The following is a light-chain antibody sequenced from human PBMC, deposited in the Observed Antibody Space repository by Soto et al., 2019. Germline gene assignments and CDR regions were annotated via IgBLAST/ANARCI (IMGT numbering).Light chain of an antibody. CDR1: SGHRTYA. CDR2: LNSDGRH. V-gene: IGLV4-69*01. J-gene: IGLJ2*01. CDR3: QTWGTGLLV. Sequence: QPVLTQSPSASASLGASVKLTCTLSSGHRTYAIAWHQQQPEKGPRYLMNLNSDGRHTKGDGIPDRFSGSSSGTERYLTISSLQSEDEADYYCQTWGTGLLVFGGGTKGPS.